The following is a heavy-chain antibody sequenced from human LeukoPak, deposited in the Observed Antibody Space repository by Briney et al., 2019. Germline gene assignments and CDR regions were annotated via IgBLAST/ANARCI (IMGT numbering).Heavy chain of an antibody. CDR3: ARGIREWLLYH. Sequence: PSETLSLTCTVSGDSISSYYWSWIRQPPGKGLEWIGYIYYSGSTNYNPSLKSRVTISVDTSKNQFSLKLSSVTAADTAVYYCARGIREWLLYHWGQGTLVTVSS. D-gene: IGHD3-3*01. J-gene: IGHJ5*02. CDR2: IYYSGST. CDR1: GDSISSYY. V-gene: IGHV4-59*12.